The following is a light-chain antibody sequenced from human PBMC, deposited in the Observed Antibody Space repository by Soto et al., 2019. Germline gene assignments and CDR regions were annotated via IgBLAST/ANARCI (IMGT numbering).Light chain of an antibody. J-gene: IGKJ1*01. V-gene: IGKV3-15*01. CDR2: GAS. CDR3: QQYNNWPTWT. Sequence: EIVLTHSPATLSVSPGESATLSCLASQSVSSNLAWYQQKPGQAPRLLIYGASTRATGIPARFTGSGSGTEFTLTISSLQSEDFAIYYCQQYNNWPTWTFGQGTKVDI. CDR1: QSVSSN.